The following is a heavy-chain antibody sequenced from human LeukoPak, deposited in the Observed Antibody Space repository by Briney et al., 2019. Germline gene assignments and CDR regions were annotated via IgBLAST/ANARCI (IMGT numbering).Heavy chain of an antibody. CDR1: GFTFGSYS. V-gene: IGHV3-21*01. Sequence: GGSLRLSCAASGFTFGSYSMNWVRQAPGKGLEWVSSISSSSSYIYYADSVKGRFTISRDNAKNSLYLQMNSLRAEDTAVYYCARDEASGSEIDYWGQGTLVTVSS. D-gene: IGHD3-10*01. J-gene: IGHJ4*02. CDR3: ARDEASGSEIDY. CDR2: ISSSSSYI.